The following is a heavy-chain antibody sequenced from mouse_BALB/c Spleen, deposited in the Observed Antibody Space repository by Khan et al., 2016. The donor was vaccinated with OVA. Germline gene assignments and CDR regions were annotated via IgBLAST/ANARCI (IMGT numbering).Heavy chain of an antibody. V-gene: IGHV5-6*01. CDR3: ASHLTGSFAY. CDR1: GFTFSSYG. CDR2: ISSDGDYP. Sequence: EVMLVESGGDLVKPGGSLKLSCAASGFTFSSYGMSWVRQTPDKRLEWVATISSDGDYPYYPDSVKGRFTISRDNAKNTLYLQMSSLKSEDTAMYYWASHLTGSFAYWGQGTLVTVS. J-gene: IGHJ3*01. D-gene: IGHD4-1*01.